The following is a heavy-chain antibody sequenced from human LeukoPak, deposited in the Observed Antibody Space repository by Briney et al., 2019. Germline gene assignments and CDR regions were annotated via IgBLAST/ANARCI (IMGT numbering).Heavy chain of an antibody. CDR3: ARGTIAAAGYYYFDY. V-gene: IGHV3-7*04. J-gene: IGHJ4*02. CDR2: IKQDGSEK. CDR1: GFNFRDFY. Sequence: PGGSLRLSCAASGFNFRDFYMSWVRQAPGKGLEWVANIKQDGSEKYYVDSVKGRFTISRDNAKNSLYLQMNSLRAEDTAVYYCARGTIAAAGYYYFDYWGQGTQVTVSS. D-gene: IGHD6-13*01.